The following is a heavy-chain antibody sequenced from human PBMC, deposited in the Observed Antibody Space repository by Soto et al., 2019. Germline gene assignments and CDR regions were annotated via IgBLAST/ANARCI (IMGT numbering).Heavy chain of an antibody. CDR2: ISGSGGST. V-gene: IGHV3-23*01. D-gene: IGHD4-4*01. CDR3: AKDPYSNYGQEHFDY. CDR1: GFTFSSYA. J-gene: IGHJ4*02. Sequence: EVQLLESGGGLVQPGGSLRLSCAASGFTFSSYAMSWVRQAPGKGLEWVSAISGSGGSTYYADFVKGRFTISRDNSKNTLYLQMNSLRAEDTAVYYCAKDPYSNYGQEHFDYWGQGTLVTVSS.